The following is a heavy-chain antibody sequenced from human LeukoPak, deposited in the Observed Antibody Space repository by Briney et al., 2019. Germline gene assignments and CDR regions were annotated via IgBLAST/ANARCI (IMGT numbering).Heavy chain of an antibody. J-gene: IGHJ5*02. CDR2: IIPIFGTA. D-gene: IGHD2-2*01. CDR3: ARVGSYCSSISCYDNWFDP. CDR1: GGTFSSYA. V-gene: IGHV1-69*05. Sequence: SVKVSCKASGGTFSSYAISWVRQAPGQGLEWMGGIIPIFGTANYAQKFQGRVTITTDESTSTAYMELSSLRSEDTAVYYCARVGSYCSSISCYDNWFDPWGRGTLVTVSS.